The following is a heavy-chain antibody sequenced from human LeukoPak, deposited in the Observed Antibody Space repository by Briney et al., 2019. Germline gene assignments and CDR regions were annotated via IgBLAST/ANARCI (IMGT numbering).Heavy chain of an antibody. V-gene: IGHV1-69*04. Sequence: SVKVSCKASGGTFSSYAISWVRQAPGQGLEWMGRIIPILGIANYAQKFQGRVTITADKSTSTAYMELSSLRSEDTAVYYCARDPTYYYDSSGYYDDYWGQGTLVTVSS. CDR2: IIPILGIA. D-gene: IGHD3-22*01. J-gene: IGHJ4*02. CDR3: ARDPTYYYDSSGYYDDY. CDR1: GGTFSSYA.